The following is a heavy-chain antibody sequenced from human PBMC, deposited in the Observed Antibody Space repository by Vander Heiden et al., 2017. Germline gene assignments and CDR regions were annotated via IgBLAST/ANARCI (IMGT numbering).Heavy chain of an antibody. CDR1: GFPFSNYA. CDR3: ARDGVYSGSLNWFDP. CDR2: ISGNGGST. D-gene: IGHD1-26*01. Sequence: EVQLLESGGGLVQPGGSLRPSWAASGFPFSNYAMNWVRQAPGKGLEWVSAISGNGGSTYYADSLKGRFTISRDNSKNTLYLQLDSLRADDTAIYYCARDGVYSGSLNWFDPWGQGTLVTVSS. V-gene: IGHV3-23*01. J-gene: IGHJ5*02.